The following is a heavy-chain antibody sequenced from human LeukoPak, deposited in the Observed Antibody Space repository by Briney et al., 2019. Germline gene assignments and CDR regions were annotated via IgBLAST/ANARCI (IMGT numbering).Heavy chain of an antibody. J-gene: IGHJ6*03. CDR3: VHDSGAHYYMDV. CDR1: GFTFSSYS. CDR2: ISSSSSYI. Sequence: GGSLRLSCAASGFTFSSYSMNWVRQAPGKELEWVSSISSSSSYIYYADSVKGRFTISRDNAKNSLYLQMNSLRAEDTAVYYCVHDSGAHYYMDVWGKGTTVTVCS. D-gene: IGHD1-26*01. V-gene: IGHV3-21*01.